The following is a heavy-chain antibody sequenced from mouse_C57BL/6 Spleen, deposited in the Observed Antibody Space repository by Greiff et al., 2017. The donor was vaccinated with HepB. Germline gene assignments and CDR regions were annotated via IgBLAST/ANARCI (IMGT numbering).Heavy chain of an antibody. V-gene: IGHV1-80*01. CDR3: ARSRLPPAWFAY. Sequence: QVQLQQSGAELVKPGASVKISCKASGYAFSSYWMNWVKQRPGKGLEWIGQIYPGDGDTNYNGKFKGKATLTADKSSSTAYMQLSSLTSEDSAVYFCARSRLPPAWFAYWGQGTLVTVSA. D-gene: IGHD5-5*01. CDR2: IYPGDGDT. J-gene: IGHJ3*01. CDR1: GYAFSSYW.